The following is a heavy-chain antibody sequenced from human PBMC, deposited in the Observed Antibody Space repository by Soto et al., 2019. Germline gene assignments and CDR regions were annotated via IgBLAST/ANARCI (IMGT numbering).Heavy chain of an antibody. CDR3: ARSEGIAAADYYYGMDV. V-gene: IGHV1-2*04. Sequence: GALVKVSCKASVYTFTVYFMHWVRQAPGQGLEWMGWINPNSGGTNYAQKFQGWVTMTRDTSISTAYMELSRLRSDDTAVYYCARSEGIAAADYYYGMDVWGQGTTVTVSS. J-gene: IGHJ6*02. D-gene: IGHD6-13*01. CDR1: VYTFTVYF. CDR2: INPNSGGT.